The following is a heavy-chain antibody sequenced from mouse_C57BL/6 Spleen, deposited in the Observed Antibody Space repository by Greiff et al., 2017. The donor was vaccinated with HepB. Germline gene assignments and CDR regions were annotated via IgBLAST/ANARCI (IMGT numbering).Heavy chain of an antibody. CDR2: IYPGDGDT. CDR1: GYAFSSYW. J-gene: IGHJ4*01. CDR3: ARSGYYGGTFYYAMDY. Sequence: QVQLQQSGAELVKPGASVKISCKASGYAFSSYWMNWVKQRPGKGLEWIGQIYPGDGDTNYNGKFKGKATLTADKSSSTAYMQLSSLTSEDSAVYFCARSGYYGGTFYYAMDYWGQGTSVTVSS. D-gene: IGHD1-1*01. V-gene: IGHV1-80*01.